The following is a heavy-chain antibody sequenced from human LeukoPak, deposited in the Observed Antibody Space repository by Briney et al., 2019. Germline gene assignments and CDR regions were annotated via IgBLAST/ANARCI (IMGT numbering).Heavy chain of an antibody. CDR2: IYYIGST. Sequence: SETLSLTRTVSGGSISSDYWSWIRQPPGKGQEWIGYIYYIGSTNYNPSLKSRITISVDTSKSHFSLKLSSVTAADTAVYYCARVVGATGSSDYWGQGTLVTVSS. CDR3: ARVVGATGSSDY. CDR1: GGSISSDY. V-gene: IGHV4-59*01. D-gene: IGHD1-26*01. J-gene: IGHJ4*02.